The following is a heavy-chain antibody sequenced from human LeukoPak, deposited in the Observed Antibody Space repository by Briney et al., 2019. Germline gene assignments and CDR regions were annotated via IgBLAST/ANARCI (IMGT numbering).Heavy chain of an antibody. CDR3: ARGSRSSWRRYFDY. V-gene: IGHV4-34*01. CDR2: INHSGST. CDR1: GGSFSGYY. J-gene: IGHJ4*02. Sequence: PSETLSLTCAVYGGSFSGYYWSWIRQPPGKGLEWIGEINHSGSTNYNPSLKSRVTISVDTSKNQFSLKLSSVTAADAAVYYCARGSRSSWRRYFDYWDQGTLVTVSS. D-gene: IGHD6-13*01.